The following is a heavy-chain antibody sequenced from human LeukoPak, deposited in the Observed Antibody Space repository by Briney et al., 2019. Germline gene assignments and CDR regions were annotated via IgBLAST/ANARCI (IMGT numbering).Heavy chain of an antibody. CDR3: ARAMVRGQNWFDP. CDR2: INPNSGGT. J-gene: IGHJ5*02. Sequence: ASVKVSCKASGYTFTGYYMHWVRQAPGQGLEWMGWINPNSGGTNYAQKFQGRVTMTRDTSISTAYMGLSRLRSDDTAVYYCARAMVRGQNWFDPWGQGTLVTVSS. CDR1: GYTFTGYY. V-gene: IGHV1-2*02. D-gene: IGHD3-10*01.